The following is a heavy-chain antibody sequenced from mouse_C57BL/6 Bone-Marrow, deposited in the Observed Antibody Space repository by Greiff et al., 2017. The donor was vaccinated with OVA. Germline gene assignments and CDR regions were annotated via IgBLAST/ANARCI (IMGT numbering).Heavy chain of an antibody. CDR3: AEDGYLFYAMDY. V-gene: IGHV1-22*01. D-gene: IGHD2-3*01. CDR1: GYTFTDYN. CDR2: INPNNGGT. Sequence: EVQLQQSGPELVKPGASVKMSCKAPGYTFTDYNMHWVKQSHGKSLEWIGYINPNNGGTSYNQKFKGKATLTVNKSSSTAYMELRSLTSEDSAVYYCAEDGYLFYAMDYWGQGTSVTVSS. J-gene: IGHJ4*01.